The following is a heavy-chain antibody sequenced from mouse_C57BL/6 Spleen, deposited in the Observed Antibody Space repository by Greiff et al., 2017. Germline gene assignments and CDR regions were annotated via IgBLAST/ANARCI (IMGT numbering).Heavy chain of an antibody. D-gene: IGHD2-3*01. Sequence: DVKLVESGGGLVKPGGSLKLSCAASGFTFSSYTMSWVRQTPEKRLEWVATISGGGGNTYYPDSVKGRFTISRDNAKNTLYLQMSSLRSEDTALYYCARRWSYYFDYWGQGTTLTVSS. CDR3: ARRWSYYFDY. CDR2: ISGGGGNT. J-gene: IGHJ2*01. V-gene: IGHV5-9*01. CDR1: GFTFSSYT.